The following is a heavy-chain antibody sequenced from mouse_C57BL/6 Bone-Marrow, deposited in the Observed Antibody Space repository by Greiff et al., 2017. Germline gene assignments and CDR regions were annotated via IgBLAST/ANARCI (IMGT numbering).Heavy chain of an antibody. CDR3: AGSRWLHYALDD. Sequence: VQLQQSGPELVKPGASVKISCKASGYAFSSSWMNWVKQRPGQGLEWIGRIYPGDGDTNYNGKFKGKATLTADKSSSPASMQLSSLTSEDSAVFVCAGSRWLHYALDDWGQGTSVTVSS. CDR1: GYAFSSSW. D-gene: IGHD2-2*01. V-gene: IGHV1-82*01. CDR2: IYPGDGDT. J-gene: IGHJ4*01.